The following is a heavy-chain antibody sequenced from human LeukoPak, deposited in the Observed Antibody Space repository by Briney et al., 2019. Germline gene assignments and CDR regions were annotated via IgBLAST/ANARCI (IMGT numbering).Heavy chain of an antibody. V-gene: IGHV4-61*08. D-gene: IGHD3-22*01. CDR3: SRDYYDSSGYRPFDY. CDR1: GASVSSGDHH. CDR2: NMNT. Sequence: PSETLSLTCIVSGASVSSGDHHWSWIRQAPGKGLEWIGHNMNTYYNPSLKSRVTISIDTSKNQFSLKLSSVTAADTAVYYCSRDYYDSSGYRPFDYWGQGILVTVSS. J-gene: IGHJ4*02.